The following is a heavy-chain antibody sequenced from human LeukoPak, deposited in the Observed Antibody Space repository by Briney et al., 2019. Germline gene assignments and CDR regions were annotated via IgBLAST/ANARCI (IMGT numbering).Heavy chain of an antibody. CDR3: ARDYGYCRGNTCYASFDY. J-gene: IGHJ4*01. CDR2: ISNGNTE. V-gene: IGHV3-48*02. D-gene: IGHD2-2*01. Sequence: PGGSLRLSCAASGFTFSGYGINWVRLAPGKGLEWVSMISNGNTEHYADSVKGRFSVSRDNARNSAYLQMKSLRDEDTAMYYCARDYGYCRGNTCYASFDYWGHGALVTVSS. CDR1: GFTFSGYG.